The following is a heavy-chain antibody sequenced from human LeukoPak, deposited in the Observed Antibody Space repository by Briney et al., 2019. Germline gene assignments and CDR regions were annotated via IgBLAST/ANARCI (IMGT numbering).Heavy chain of an antibody. CDR2: IIPIFGTA. CDR3: ARDNSVEDTAWWFDP. J-gene: IGHJ5*02. V-gene: IGHV1-69*05. D-gene: IGHD4-23*01. Sequence: ASVKVSCKASGGTFSSYAFSWVRQAPGQGLEWMGGIIPIFGTANYAQKFQGRVTMTRDMSTSTDYMELSSLRSEDTAVYYCARDNSVEDTAWWFDPWGQGTLVTVSS. CDR1: GGTFSSYA.